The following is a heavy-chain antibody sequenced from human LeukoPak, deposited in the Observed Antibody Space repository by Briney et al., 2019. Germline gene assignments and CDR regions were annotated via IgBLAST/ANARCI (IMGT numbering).Heavy chain of an antibody. D-gene: IGHD2-15*01. Sequence: GGSLRLSCAASGFTFSSYAMHWVRQAPGKGLEWVAFIRYDGSTKYYADSVKGRFTISRDNSKNTLYLQMNSLRAEDTAVYYCAKLPPGCSGGSCYALWGQGTLVTVSS. CDR2: IRYDGSTK. CDR3: AKLPPGCSGGSCYAL. CDR1: GFTFSSYA. J-gene: IGHJ4*02. V-gene: IGHV3-30*02.